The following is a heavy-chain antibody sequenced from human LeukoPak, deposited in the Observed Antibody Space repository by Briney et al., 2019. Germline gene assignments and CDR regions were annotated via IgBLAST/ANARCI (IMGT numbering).Heavy chain of an antibody. CDR2: ISGSGGST. D-gene: IGHD3-16*01. Sequence: GGSLRLSCAASGFTFSSYAVSWVRQAPGKGLEWVSAISGSGGSTYYADSVKGRFTISRDNSKNTLYLQMNSLRAEDTAVYYCAKDLEGGYYYYYYMDVWGKGTTVTVSS. V-gene: IGHV3-23*01. J-gene: IGHJ6*03. CDR1: GFTFSSYA. CDR3: AKDLEGGYYYYYYMDV.